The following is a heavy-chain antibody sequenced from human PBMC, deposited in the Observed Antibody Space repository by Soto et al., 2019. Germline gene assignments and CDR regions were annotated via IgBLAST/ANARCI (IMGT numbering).Heavy chain of an antibody. CDR1: GYNFIPYG. CDR3: ARDLDPSGSYYTDY. J-gene: IGHJ4*02. Sequence: ASVKVSCKASGYNFIPYGVNWVRQAPGQGLEWMGWISPWKGNTNYAQSFQGRVTMTTDTSTSTAYMELRSLTSDDTAVYYCARDLDPSGSYYTDYWGPGTLVTVSS. V-gene: IGHV1-18*04. D-gene: IGHD3-10*01. CDR2: ISPWKGNT.